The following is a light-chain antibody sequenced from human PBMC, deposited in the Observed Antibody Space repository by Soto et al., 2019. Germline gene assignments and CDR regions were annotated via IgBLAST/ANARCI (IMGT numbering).Light chain of an antibody. Sequence: QSALTQPASVSGSPGQSITISCTGTSSDVGGYNYVSWYQQYPGKAPKLMIYEVTNRPSGVSARFSGSKSGDTASLTISGLQADDEADYYCISYTSSGTLVFGGGTKLTVL. CDR3: ISYTSSGTLV. J-gene: IGLJ3*02. V-gene: IGLV2-14*01. CDR1: SSDVGGYNY. CDR2: EVT.